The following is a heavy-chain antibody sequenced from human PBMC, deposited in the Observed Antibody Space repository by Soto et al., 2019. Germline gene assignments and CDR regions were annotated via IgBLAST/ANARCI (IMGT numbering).Heavy chain of an antibody. J-gene: IGHJ6*02. CDR2: IIPIFGTA. D-gene: IGHD6-6*01. Sequence: QVQLVQSGAEVKKPGSSVKVSCTASGGTFSSYAISWVRQAPGQGLEWMGGIIPIFGTANYAQKFQGRVTITADEATSTAYMELSSLSTEDTAVYYCARGSSAQGFRISDYGMDVWGQGTTVTVSS. V-gene: IGHV1-69*01. CDR1: GGTFSSYA. CDR3: ARGSSAQGFRISDYGMDV.